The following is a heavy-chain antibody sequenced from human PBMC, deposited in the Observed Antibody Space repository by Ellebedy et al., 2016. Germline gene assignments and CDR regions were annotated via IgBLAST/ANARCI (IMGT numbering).Heavy chain of an antibody. CDR2: IRTTTYGGTA. CDR1: GLIVSSFF. Sequence: GESLKISXAPSGLIVSSFFMGWVRQAPGKGLEWISFIRTTTYGGTAEYAASVKGRFTFSRDDSKSIALLQMNSLKTEDTGVYFCTRSIAGATHFDYWGQGIRVTVSS. CDR3: TRSIAGATHFDY. V-gene: IGHV3-49*04. D-gene: IGHD1/OR15-1a*01. J-gene: IGHJ4*02.